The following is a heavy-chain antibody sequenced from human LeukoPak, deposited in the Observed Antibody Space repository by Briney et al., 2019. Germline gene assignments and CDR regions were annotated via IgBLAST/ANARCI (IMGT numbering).Heavy chain of an antibody. CDR2: INPNSGGT. Sequence: ASVKVSCKASGYTFTGYYMHWVRQAPGQGLEWMGWINPNSGGTNYAQKLQGRVTMTRDRSISKAYMELSRLRSDDTAVYYCARGFDYVWGSYRFYFDYWGQGTLVTVSS. V-gene: IGHV1-2*02. CDR1: GYTFTGYY. D-gene: IGHD3-16*02. J-gene: IGHJ4*02. CDR3: ARGFDYVWGSYRFYFDY.